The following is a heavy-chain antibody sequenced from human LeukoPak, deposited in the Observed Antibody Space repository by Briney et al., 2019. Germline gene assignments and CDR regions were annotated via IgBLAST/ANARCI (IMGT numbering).Heavy chain of an antibody. D-gene: IGHD5-24*01. J-gene: IGHJ4*02. CDR3: ARGQRRHIDMAPSFDY. Sequence: GGSLRLSCTVSGFTLSSYEMTWFRQPPGKGLEWVSSIGYGGSDTHYADSVKGRFTVSRDNSKNTLYLQLNSLRGEDTAVYSCARGQRRHIDMAPSFDYWGQGTLVTVSS. CDR2: IGYGGSDT. V-gene: IGHV3-23*01. CDR1: GFTLSSYE.